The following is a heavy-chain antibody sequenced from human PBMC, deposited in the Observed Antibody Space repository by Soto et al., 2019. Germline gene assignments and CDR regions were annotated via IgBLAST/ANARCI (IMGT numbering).Heavy chain of an antibody. CDR3: ARDYAVVVVAATRGWFDP. Sequence: ASVKVSCKASGYTFTSYGISWVRQAPGQGLEWMGWISAYNGNTNYAQKLQGRVTMTTDTSTSTAYMELRSLRSDDTAVYYCARDYAVVVVAATRGWFDPWGQGTLVTVYS. V-gene: IGHV1-18*04. CDR2: ISAYNGNT. J-gene: IGHJ5*02. CDR1: GYTFTSYG. D-gene: IGHD2-15*01.